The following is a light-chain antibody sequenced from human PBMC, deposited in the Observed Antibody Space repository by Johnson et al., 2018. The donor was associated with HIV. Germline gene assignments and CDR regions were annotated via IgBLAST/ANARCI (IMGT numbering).Light chain of an antibody. CDR2: DND. CDR1: SSNIGKNY. J-gene: IGLJ1*01. Sequence: QSVLTQPPSVSAAPRQKVTISCSGSSSNIGKNYVSWYRHLPGTAPKLLIYDNDKRPSGIPDRFSASKSGTSATLGITGLQTGDEADYYCGTWDSSLSAAGVFGTGTKVTVL. V-gene: IGLV1-51*01. CDR3: GTWDSSLSAAGV.